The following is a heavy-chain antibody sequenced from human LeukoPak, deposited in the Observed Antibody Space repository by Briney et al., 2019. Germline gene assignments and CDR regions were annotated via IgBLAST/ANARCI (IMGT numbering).Heavy chain of an antibody. J-gene: IGHJ5*02. CDR1: GFTVSSNY. D-gene: IGHD2-21*01. Sequence: PGGSLRLSCAASGFTVSSNYMSRVRQAPGKGLEWVSVIYSGGSTYYADPVKGRFTISRDNSKNTLYLQMNSLRAEDTAVYYCARDTPCDECPWGQGTLVTVSS. V-gene: IGHV3-53*01. CDR3: ARDTPCDECP. CDR2: IYSGGST.